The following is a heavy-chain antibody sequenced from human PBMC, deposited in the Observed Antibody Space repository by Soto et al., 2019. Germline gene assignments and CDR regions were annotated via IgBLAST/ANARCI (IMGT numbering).Heavy chain of an antibody. CDR2: TYYRSKWYN. V-gene: IGHV6-1*01. J-gene: IGHJ6*02. D-gene: IGHD3-10*01. CDR1: GDSVSSNSAA. CDR3: ARDPDSMVRGIVSYYYYGMDV. Sequence: QVQLQQSGPGLVKPSQTLSLTCAISGDSVSSNSAAWNWIRQSPSRGLEWLGRTYYRSKWYNDYAVSLKHGTTTYPDNSNNQFSLQLNAVSPDDTAVYCCARDPDSMVRGIVSYYYYGMDVWGQGTTVTVSS.